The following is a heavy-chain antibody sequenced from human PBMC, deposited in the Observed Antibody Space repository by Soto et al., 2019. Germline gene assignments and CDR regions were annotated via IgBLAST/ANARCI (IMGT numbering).Heavy chain of an antibody. D-gene: IGHD3-10*01. CDR3: ARGGVRIVEYWFDP. CDR2: IYYSGST. Sequence: SETLSLTCTVSGGSISSYYWSWIRQPPGKGLEWIGYIYYSGSTNYNPSLKSRVTISVDTSKNQFSLKLSSVTAADTAVYYCARGGVRIVEYWFDPWGQGTLVTVSS. CDR1: GGSISSYY. V-gene: IGHV4-59*01. J-gene: IGHJ5*02.